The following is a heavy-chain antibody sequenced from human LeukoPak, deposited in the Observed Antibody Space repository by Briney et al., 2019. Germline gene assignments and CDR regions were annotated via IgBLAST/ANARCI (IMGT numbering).Heavy chain of an antibody. CDR3: ARDQPLYGDYSFVY. CDR1: GGSISSYY. J-gene: IGHJ4*02. CDR2: IYYSGST. D-gene: IGHD4-17*01. V-gene: IGHV4-59*01. Sequence: SETLSLTCTVSGGSISSYYWSWIRQPPGKGLEWIGYIYYSGSTNYNPSLKSRVTISVDTSKDQFSLRLSSVTAADTAVYYCARDQPLYGDYSFVYWGQGTLVTVSS.